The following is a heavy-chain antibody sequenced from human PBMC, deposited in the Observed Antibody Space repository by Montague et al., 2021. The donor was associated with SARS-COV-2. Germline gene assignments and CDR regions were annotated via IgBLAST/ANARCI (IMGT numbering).Heavy chain of an antibody. CDR2: IDPSDSYT. CDR3: ARRSYSSSWYDY. J-gene: IGHJ4*02. CDR1: GYSFTSYW. Sequence: QSVAEVKTLGESLRISCKGSGYSFTSYWISWVRQMPGKGLEWMGRIDPSDSYTNYSPSFQGHVTISADKSISTAYLQWSSLKASDTAMYYCARRSYSSSWYDYWGQGTLVTVSS. D-gene: IGHD6-13*01. V-gene: IGHV5-10-1*01.